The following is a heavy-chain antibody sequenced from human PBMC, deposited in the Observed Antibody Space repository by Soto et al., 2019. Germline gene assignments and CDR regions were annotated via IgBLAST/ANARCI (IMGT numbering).Heavy chain of an antibody. CDR2: IKSKTDGGTT. J-gene: IGHJ4*02. D-gene: IGHD3-22*01. CDR1: GFTFSNAW. Sequence: GGSLRLSCAASGFTFSNAWMNWVRQAPGKGLEWVGRIKSKTDGGTTDYAAPVKGRFTISRDDSKNTLYLQMNSLKTEDTAVYYCTTRDGSSGYYVDYWGQGTLVTVSS. CDR3: TTRDGSSGYYVDY. V-gene: IGHV3-15*07.